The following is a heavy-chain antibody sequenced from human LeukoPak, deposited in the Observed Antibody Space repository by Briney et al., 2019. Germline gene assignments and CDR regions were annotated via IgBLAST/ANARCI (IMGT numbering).Heavy chain of an antibody. CDR2: ISSSSSYI. D-gene: IGHD6-6*01. Sequence: GGSLRLSCAASGFTFSSYSMNWVRQAPGKGLEWVSSISSSSSYIYYADSVKGRFTISRDNAKNSLYPQMNSLRAEDTAVYYCAKVPSSIWLVPDYWSQGTLVTVSS. V-gene: IGHV3-21*04. CDR3: AKVPSSIWLVPDY. CDR1: GFTFSSYS. J-gene: IGHJ4*02.